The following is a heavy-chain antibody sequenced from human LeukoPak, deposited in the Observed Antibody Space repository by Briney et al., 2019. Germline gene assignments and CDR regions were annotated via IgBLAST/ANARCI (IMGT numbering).Heavy chain of an antibody. Sequence: PGGSLRLSCAASGFTFSSYGMHWVRQAPGKGLEWVAVIRYDGSNKYYADSVKGRFTISRDNSKNTLYLQMNSLRAEDTAVYYCARDSSGFRGVFDYWGQGTLVTVSS. CDR1: GFTFSSYG. CDR3: ARDSSGFRGVFDY. V-gene: IGHV3-33*01. J-gene: IGHJ4*02. CDR2: IRYDGSNK. D-gene: IGHD3-22*01.